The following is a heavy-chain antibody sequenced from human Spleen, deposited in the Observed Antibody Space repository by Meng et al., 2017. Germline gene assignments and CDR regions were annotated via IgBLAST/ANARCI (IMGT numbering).Heavy chain of an antibody. CDR2: INHSGST. CDR1: GGSFSDYY. D-gene: IGHD4-11*01. V-gene: IGHV4-34*01. Sequence: QGQLQQWGAGLLKPSETLSLPCVVSGGSFSDYYWSWIRQPPGKGLEWIGEINHSGSTNYNPSLESRATISVDASQNNLSLKLSSVTAADSAVYYCARGPTTMAHDFDYWGQGTLVTAPQ. J-gene: IGHJ4*02. CDR3: ARGPTTMAHDFDY.